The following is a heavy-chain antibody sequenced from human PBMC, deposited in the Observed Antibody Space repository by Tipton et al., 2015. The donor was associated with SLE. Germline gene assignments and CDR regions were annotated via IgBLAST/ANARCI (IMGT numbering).Heavy chain of an antibody. CDR2: INHSGST. Sequence: TLSLTCAVYGGSFSGYYWSWIRQPPGKGLEWIGEINHSGSTNYNPSLKSRVTISVDTSKNQFSLKLSSVTAADTAVYYCARGRFYDFWGGYYFDYWGQGTLVTVSS. V-gene: IGHV4-34*01. D-gene: IGHD3-3*01. CDR3: ARGRFYDFWGGYYFDY. CDR1: GGSFSGYY. J-gene: IGHJ4*02.